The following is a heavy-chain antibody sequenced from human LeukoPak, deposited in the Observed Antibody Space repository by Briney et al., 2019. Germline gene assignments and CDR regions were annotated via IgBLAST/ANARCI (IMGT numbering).Heavy chain of an antibody. J-gene: IGHJ4*02. Sequence: GGSLRLSCAASGFTFSSYWMSWVRQAPGKGLEWVANMTYDGSEKYYVDSVKGRFTISRDNAKNSLYLQMNSLRAEDTAVYYCARDIEAAGLFLDYWGQGTLVTVSS. V-gene: IGHV3-7*01. CDR3: ARDIEAAGLFLDY. CDR2: MTYDGSEK. CDR1: GFTFSSYW. D-gene: IGHD6-13*01.